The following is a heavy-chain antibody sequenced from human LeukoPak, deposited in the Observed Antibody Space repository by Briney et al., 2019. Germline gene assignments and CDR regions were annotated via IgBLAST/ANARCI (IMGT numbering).Heavy chain of an antibody. CDR2: ISNSGST. D-gene: IGHD3-10*01. CDR1: GESISSYY. CDR3: ASELVGFGESRFDY. Sequence: SETLSLTCTVSGESISSYYWSWIRQPPGKGLEWIGYISNSGSTNYNSSLKSRVTISVDRSKNQFSLKLSSVTAADTAVYYCASELVGFGESRFDYWGQGTRVTVPS. J-gene: IGHJ4*02. V-gene: IGHV4-59*01.